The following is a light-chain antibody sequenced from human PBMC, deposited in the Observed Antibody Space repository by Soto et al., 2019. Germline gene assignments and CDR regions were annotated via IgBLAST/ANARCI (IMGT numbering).Light chain of an antibody. J-gene: IGKJ1*01. CDR1: QSVSDN. CDR3: QQYGSSPWT. CDR2: GAS. V-gene: IGKV3-15*01. Sequence: ETVMTQSPDTLSLSPGERATLSFRASQSVSDNLAWYQQRPGQGPRLLIYGASTRATGIPARFSGSGSGTQFTLTISSLQSEDFAVYYCQQYGSSPWTFGQGTKVDIK.